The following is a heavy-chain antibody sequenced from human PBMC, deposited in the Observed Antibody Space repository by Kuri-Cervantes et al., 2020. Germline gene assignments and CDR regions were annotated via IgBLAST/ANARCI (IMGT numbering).Heavy chain of an antibody. CDR3: ARVIRSWGGNYYYYGMDV. CDR1: GYTFTGYY. Sequence: ASVKVSCKASGYTFTGYYMHWVRQAPGQGLEWMGWINPSSGGTNYAQKFQGRVTMTRYTSISTAYMELSRLRSDDTAVYYCARVIRSWGGNYYYYGMDVWGQGTTVTVSS. CDR2: INPSSGGT. V-gene: IGHV1-2*02. D-gene: IGHD7-27*01. J-gene: IGHJ6*02.